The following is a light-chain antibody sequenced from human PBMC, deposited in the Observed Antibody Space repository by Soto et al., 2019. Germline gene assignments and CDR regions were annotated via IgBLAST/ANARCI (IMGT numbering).Light chain of an antibody. J-gene: IGKJ1*01. V-gene: IGKV1-5*01. CDR2: DAS. CDR3: QQYKSYAWT. Sequence: DIQMTQSPSTLSASVGDRVTITCRASQSISSWLAWYQQKPGKAPKLLIYDASSLESGVPSRFSGSGSGTEFTLTISSLQPEDCATYYCQQYKSYAWTFGQGTKVDIK. CDR1: QSISSW.